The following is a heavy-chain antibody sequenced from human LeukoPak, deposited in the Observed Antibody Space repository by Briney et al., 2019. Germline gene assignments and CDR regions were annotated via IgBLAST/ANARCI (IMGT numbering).Heavy chain of an antibody. CDR2: MYNSGST. CDR1: GGSISSGGYY. D-gene: IGHD2-2*01. CDR3: ARAVEVVVVPAAGSIDY. Sequence: NPSETLSLTCTVSGGSISSGGYYWSWIRQPPGKGLEWIGYMYNSGSTKYNPSLKSRVTISVDTSKNQFSLKLSSVTAADTAVYYCARAVEVVVVPAAGSIDYWGQGTLVTVSS. V-gene: IGHV4-61*08. J-gene: IGHJ4*02.